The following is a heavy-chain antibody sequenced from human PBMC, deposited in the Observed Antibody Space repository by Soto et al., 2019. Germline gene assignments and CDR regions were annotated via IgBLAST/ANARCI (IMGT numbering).Heavy chain of an antibody. D-gene: IGHD3-10*01. V-gene: IGHV3-23*01. J-gene: IGHJ4*01. CDR2: ITDNGRDS. CDR3: ATESKDSYPGSRLFDF. Sequence: GGSLRLSCVASAFTLGSFSMSWVRQAPGEGLEWVATITDNGRDSKYADSVRARFTISRDKTTNTLYLQMSSLRAEDPAVYHYATESKDSYPGSRLFDFWGQGTLVTVSS. CDR1: AFTLGSFS.